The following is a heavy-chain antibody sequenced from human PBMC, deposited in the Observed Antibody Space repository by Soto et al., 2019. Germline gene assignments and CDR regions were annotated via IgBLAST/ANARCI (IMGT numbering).Heavy chain of an antibody. CDR1: GYTFTSYA. CDR3: ARSTIFGVVTISPFDY. CDR2: INAGNGNT. J-gene: IGHJ4*02. V-gene: IGHV1-3*01. D-gene: IGHD3-3*01. Sequence: ASVKVSCKASGYTFTSYAMHWVRQAPGQRLEWMGWINAGNGNTKYSQKFQGRVTITRDTSAGTAYMELSSLRSEDTAVYYCARSTIFGVVTISPFDYWGQGTLVTVSS.